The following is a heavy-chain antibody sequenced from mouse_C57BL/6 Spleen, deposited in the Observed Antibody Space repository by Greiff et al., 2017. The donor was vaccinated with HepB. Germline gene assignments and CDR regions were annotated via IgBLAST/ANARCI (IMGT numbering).Heavy chain of an antibody. Sequence: QVQLQQPGAELVKPGASVKMSCKASGYTFTSYWITWVKPRPGQGLEWIGDIYPGSGSTNYNEKFQSKATLTVDTSSITAYMQLSSLTSEDSAVYYCARTTALYYFDYWGQGTTLTVSS. J-gene: IGHJ2*01. CDR1: GYTFTSYW. D-gene: IGHD3-2*01. CDR2: IYPGSGST. V-gene: IGHV1-55*01. CDR3: ARTTALYYFDY.